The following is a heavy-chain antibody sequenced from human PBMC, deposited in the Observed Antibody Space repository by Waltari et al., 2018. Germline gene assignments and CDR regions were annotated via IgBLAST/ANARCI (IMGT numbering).Heavy chain of an antibody. CDR2: INPNSGGT. J-gene: IGHJ3*02. V-gene: IGHV1-2*06. CDR1: GYTFTGYY. Sequence: QVQLVQSGAEVKKPGASVKVSCKASGYTFTGYYMHWVRQAPGQGLEWMGRINPNSGGTNYAQKFQGRVTMTRDTSISTAYMELSRLRSDDTAVYYCARGEGYYRLAPTIFFDIWGQGTMVTVSS. D-gene: IGHD3-16*01. CDR3: ARGEGYYRLAPTIFFDI.